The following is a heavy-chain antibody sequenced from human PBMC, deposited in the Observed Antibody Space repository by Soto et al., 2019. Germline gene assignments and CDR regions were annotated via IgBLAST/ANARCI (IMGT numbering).Heavy chain of an antibody. CDR3: AADPAHYDPFTYYYGMDV. Sequence: SETLSLTCTVSGGSISSYYWSWIRQPPGKGLEWIGYIYYSGSTNYNPSLKSRVTISVDTSKNQFSLKLSSVTAADTAVYYCAADPAHYDPFTYYYGMDVWGQGTTVTVSS. J-gene: IGHJ6*02. CDR2: IYYSGST. D-gene: IGHD5-12*01. CDR1: GGSISSYY. V-gene: IGHV4-59*08.